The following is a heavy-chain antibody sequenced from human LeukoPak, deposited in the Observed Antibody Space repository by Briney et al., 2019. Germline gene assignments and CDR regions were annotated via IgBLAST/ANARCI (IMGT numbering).Heavy chain of an antibody. V-gene: IGHV3-30*18. CDR2: ISYDGGTE. CDR3: AEEGSGSFSLDY. D-gene: IGHD2-15*01. CDR1: GFTFSSYS. J-gene: IGHJ4*02. Sequence: GGSLRLSCAASGFTFSSYSMNWVRQAPGKGLEWVAVISYDGGTENYAESFKGRFTISRDNSRNTLYLQMTGLGTDDTAVYYCAEEGSGSFSLDYWGQGTLVTVS.